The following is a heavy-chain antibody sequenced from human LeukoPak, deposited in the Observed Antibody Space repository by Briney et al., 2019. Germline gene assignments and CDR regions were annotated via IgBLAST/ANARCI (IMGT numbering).Heavy chain of an antibody. D-gene: IGHD4-11*01. J-gene: IGHJ5*02. Sequence: TSETLSLTCTVSGGSISSYYWSWIRQPPGKGLEWIGYIYYSGSTNYNPSLKSRVTISVDTSKNQFSLKLSSVTAADTAVYYCARHGPLSYSNYGEFDPWGQGTLVTVSS. V-gene: IGHV4-59*08. CDR3: ARHGPLSYSNYGEFDP. CDR1: GGSISSYY. CDR2: IYYSGST.